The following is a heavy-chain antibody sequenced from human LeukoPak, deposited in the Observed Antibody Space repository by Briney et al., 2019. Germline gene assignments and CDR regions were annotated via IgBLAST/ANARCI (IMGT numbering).Heavy chain of an antibody. V-gene: IGHV4-4*07. D-gene: IGHD3-22*01. CDR1: NGSISSNF. CDR2: ISNSGST. Sequence: PSETLSLTCTVSNGSISSNFWSWIRQPAGKRLEWIGRISNSGSTNYNPSLKSRVTMSVDTSKNQLSLRLSSVAAADTAIYYCARVRDSSGYYLGAFDVWGHGTMVTVSS. J-gene: IGHJ3*01. CDR3: ARVRDSSGYYLGAFDV.